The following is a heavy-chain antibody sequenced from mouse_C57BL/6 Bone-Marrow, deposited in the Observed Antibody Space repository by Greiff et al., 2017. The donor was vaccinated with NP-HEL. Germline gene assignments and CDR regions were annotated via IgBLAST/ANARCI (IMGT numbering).Heavy chain of an antibody. V-gene: IGHV14-4*01. CDR3: TTPYSYSAMDY. CDR1: GFNIKDDY. D-gene: IGHD1-1*01. CDR2: IDPENGDT. J-gene: IGHJ4*01. Sequence: VQLQQSGAELVRPGASVKLSCTASGFNIKDDYMHWVKQRPEQGLEWIGWIDPENGDTEYASKFQGKATITADTSSNTAYLQLSSLTSEDTAVYYCTTPYSYSAMDYWGQGTSVTVSS.